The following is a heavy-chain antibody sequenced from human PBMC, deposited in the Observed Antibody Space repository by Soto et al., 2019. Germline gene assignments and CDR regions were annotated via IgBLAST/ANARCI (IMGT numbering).Heavy chain of an antibody. CDR1: GGSISSSSYY. CDR3: ARPTEAPGCFDP. J-gene: IGHJ5*02. Sequence: QLQLQESGPGLVKPSETLSLTCTVSGGSISSSSYYWGWIRQPPGKGLEWIGSTYYSGSTYYNASLKSRVIISVDTSKNQFSPRLSSVTAADPAVYYCARPTEAPGCFDPCGQGTLVTVSS. CDR2: TYYSGST. V-gene: IGHV4-39*01.